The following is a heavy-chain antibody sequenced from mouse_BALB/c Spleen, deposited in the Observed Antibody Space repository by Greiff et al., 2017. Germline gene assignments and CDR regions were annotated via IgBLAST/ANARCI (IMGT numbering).Heavy chain of an antibody. D-gene: IGHD1-2*01. CDR1: GYTFTSYY. Sequence: QVQLQQPGAELVKPGASVKLSCKASGYTFTSYYMYWVKQRPGQGLEWIGGINPSNGGTNFNEKFKSKATLTVDKSSSTAYMQLSSLTSEDSAVYYCTRDYGYAWFAYWGQGTLVTVSA. CDR3: TRDYGYAWFAY. V-gene: IGHV1S81*02. CDR2: INPSNGGT. J-gene: IGHJ3*01.